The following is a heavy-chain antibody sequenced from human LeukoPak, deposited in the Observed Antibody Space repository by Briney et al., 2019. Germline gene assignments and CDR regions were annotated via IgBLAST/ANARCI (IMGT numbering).Heavy chain of an antibody. J-gene: IGHJ4*02. V-gene: IGHV1-18*01. CDR1: GYTFTSYG. Sequence: GASVKVSCKASGYTFTSYGIAWVRQAPGQGLEWMGWISGYNGNTNYAQKLQGKVTMTTDTSTSTAYMELRSLRSDDTAVYYCARAARAGIVVVVAATWDYWGQGTLVTVSS. CDR2: ISGYNGNT. D-gene: IGHD2-15*01. CDR3: ARAARAGIVVVVAATWDY.